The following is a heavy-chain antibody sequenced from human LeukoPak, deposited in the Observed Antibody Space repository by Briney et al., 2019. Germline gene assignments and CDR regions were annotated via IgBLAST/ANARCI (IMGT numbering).Heavy chain of an antibody. V-gene: IGHV3-33*01. CDR2: IWYDGSNK. CDR3: ARDFGSGWYNYYYYMDV. CDR1: GFTFSSYG. D-gene: IGHD6-19*01. J-gene: IGHJ6*03. Sequence: GGSLRLSCAASGFTFSSYGMHWVRQAPGKGLEWVAVIWYDGSNKYYADSVKGRFTIPRDNSKNTLYLQMNSLRAEDTAVYYCARDFGSGWYNYYYYMDVWGKGTTVTVSS.